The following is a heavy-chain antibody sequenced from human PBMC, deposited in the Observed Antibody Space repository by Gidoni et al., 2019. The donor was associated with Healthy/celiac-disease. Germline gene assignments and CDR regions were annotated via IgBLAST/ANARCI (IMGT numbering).Heavy chain of an antibody. J-gene: IGHJ4*02. Sequence: QVQLVQSGAEVKKPGASVKVSFNASGYPFTSYDINWVRQATGQGLEWMGWMNPHSGKTGYAQKFQGRVTMTRNNSISTAYMELSSLRSEDTAVYYCARGRGRWELLYYFDYWGQGTLVTVSS. CDR2: MNPHSGKT. CDR1: GYPFTSYD. D-gene: IGHD1-26*01. V-gene: IGHV1-8*01. CDR3: ARGRGRWELLYYFDY.